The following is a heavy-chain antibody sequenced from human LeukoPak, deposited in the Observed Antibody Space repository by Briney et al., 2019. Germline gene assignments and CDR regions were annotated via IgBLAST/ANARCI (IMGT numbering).Heavy chain of an antibody. CDR3: ARRHVDIVATMAFDY. V-gene: IGHV5-51*01. Sequence: GESLKISCKGSGYSFTSYWIGWVRQMTGKGLEWMGIIYPGDSDTRYSPSFQGQVTISADKSISTAYLQWSSLKASDTAMYYCARRHVDIVATMAFDYWGQGTLVTVSS. CDR2: IYPGDSDT. D-gene: IGHD5-12*01. J-gene: IGHJ4*02. CDR1: GYSFTSYW.